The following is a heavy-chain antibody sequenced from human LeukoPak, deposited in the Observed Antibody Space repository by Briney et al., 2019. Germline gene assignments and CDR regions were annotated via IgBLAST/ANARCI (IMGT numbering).Heavy chain of an antibody. V-gene: IGHV4-59*08. CDR2: IYYSGST. CDR3: ARSDILTGYYSLTFDY. D-gene: IGHD3-9*01. Sequence: SETLSLTYTVSGGSISSYYWSWIRQPPGKGLEWIGYIYYSGSTNYNPSLKSRVTISVDTSKNQFSLKLSSVTAADTAVYYCARSDILTGYYSLTFDYWGQGTLVTVSS. J-gene: IGHJ4*02. CDR1: GGSISSYY.